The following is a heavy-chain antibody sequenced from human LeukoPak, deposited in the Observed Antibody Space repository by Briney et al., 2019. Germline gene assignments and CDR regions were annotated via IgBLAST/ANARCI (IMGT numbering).Heavy chain of an antibody. CDR1: GGSISSGGYS. V-gene: IGHV4-30-2*01. CDR2: IYHSGST. Sequence: SETLSLTCAVSGGSISSGGYSWSWIQQPPGKGLEWIEYIYHSGSTYYNPSLKMRLTISADRSKNQFSLKLSSVTAADTAVYYCASLDSSGYYSDYWGQGTLFTVSS. J-gene: IGHJ4*02. CDR3: ASLDSSGYYSDY. D-gene: IGHD3-22*01.